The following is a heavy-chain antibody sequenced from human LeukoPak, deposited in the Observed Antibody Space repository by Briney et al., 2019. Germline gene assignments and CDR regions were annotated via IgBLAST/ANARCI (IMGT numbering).Heavy chain of an antibody. V-gene: IGHV4-39*02. CDR3: TGDPNWVFDN. J-gene: IGHJ4*02. Sequence: SETLSLTCTVSGGSISRSYYWGWIRQPPGKGLEWIGSMYYGGNTYYNPSLGSRVTISQDTSQNHFSLSLSSVTAADTAVYYCTGDPNWVFDNWGQGILVTVSS. D-gene: IGHD3-16*01. CDR2: MYYGGNT. CDR1: GGSISRSYY.